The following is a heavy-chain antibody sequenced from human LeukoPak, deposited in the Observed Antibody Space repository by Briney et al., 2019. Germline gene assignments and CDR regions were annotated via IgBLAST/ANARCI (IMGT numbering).Heavy chain of an antibody. CDR3: TKKTGEY. V-gene: IGHV3-7*03. CDR1: GFTFSNYW. J-gene: IGHJ4*02. Sequence: GGFLRLSCAASGFTFSNYWMTWVRQAPGKGPEWVANIKQDGSERYYVDSVKGRFTISRDNAKNSLYLQMNSLRVEDTAVYYCTKKTGEYWGQGTLVTVSA. CDR2: IKQDGSER.